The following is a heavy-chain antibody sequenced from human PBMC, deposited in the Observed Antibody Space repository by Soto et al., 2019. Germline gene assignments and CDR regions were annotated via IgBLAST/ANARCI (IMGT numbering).Heavy chain of an antibody. CDR1: GFTFKNYN. CDR2: IGGTDTFT. Sequence: EVQLVESGGGLVKPGESLRLSCVASGFTFKNYNMNWVRQAPGKGLEWVSSIGGTDTFTYYADSVKGRFSISRDNAKSSLFLQMNSLRAEDTAVYFCVREYYGVLTGYYNDYWGQGTLVTVSS. D-gene: IGHD3-9*01. CDR3: VREYYGVLTGYYNDY. J-gene: IGHJ4*02. V-gene: IGHV3-21*01.